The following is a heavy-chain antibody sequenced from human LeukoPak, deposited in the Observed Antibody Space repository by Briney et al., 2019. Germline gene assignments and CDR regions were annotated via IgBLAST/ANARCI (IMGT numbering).Heavy chain of an antibody. CDR3: AKDGGLWVSAHWGDS. Sequence: GGSLRLSCAASGFTVSSNYMSWVRQAPGKGLKWVSTITTGGPNTYYADSVKGRFTVSRDDSKNTLYLQMNSLRAEDTAVYYCAKDGGLWVSAHWGDSWGRGTLVTVSS. J-gene: IGHJ4*02. V-gene: IGHV3-53*01. D-gene: IGHD7-27*01. CDR2: ITTGGPNT. CDR1: GFTVSSNY.